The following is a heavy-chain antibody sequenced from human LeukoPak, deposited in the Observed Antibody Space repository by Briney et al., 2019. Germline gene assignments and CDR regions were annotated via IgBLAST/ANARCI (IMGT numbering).Heavy chain of an antibody. D-gene: IGHD5-18*01. CDR2: INAGNGNT. J-gene: IGHJ5*02. Sequence: ASVKVSCKASGYTFTSYAMHWVRQAPGQRLEWMGWINAGNGNTKYSQKFQGKVTIIADESTSTAYMELSSLRSEDTAVYYCARASYGGGYSYGYHLNWFDPWGQGTLVTVSS. V-gene: IGHV1-3*01. CDR3: ARASYGGGYSYGYHLNWFDP. CDR1: GYTFTSYA.